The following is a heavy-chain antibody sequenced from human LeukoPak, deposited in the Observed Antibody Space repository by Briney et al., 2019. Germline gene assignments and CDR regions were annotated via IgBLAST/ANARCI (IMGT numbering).Heavy chain of an antibody. D-gene: IGHD3-22*01. V-gene: IGHV1-46*01. Sequence: ASVKVSCKASGYTFTSYYMDWVRQAPGQGLEWMGINNPSGGSTSYAQRFQGRVTMTRDMSTSTVYMELSSLRSEDTAVYYCAITRYYDSSGYCYEGYYFDYWGQGTLVTVSS. CDR2: NNPSGGST. CDR1: GYTFTSYY. J-gene: IGHJ4*02. CDR3: AITRYYDSSGYCYEGYYFDY.